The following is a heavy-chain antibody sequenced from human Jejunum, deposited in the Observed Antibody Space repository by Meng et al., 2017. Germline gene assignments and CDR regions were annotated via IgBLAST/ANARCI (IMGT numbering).Heavy chain of an antibody. J-gene: IGHJ4*02. CDR1: GYSFTNYG. V-gene: IGHV1-18*01. Sequence: QVQLVQSGAELKKPGASVTVSCKASGYSFTNYGTSWVRQAPGQGLEWMGWVSTSNGNTQYAQNVQGRLTMTTDTSTTTAYMELNSLRSDDTAVYYCARGNRPPQDYGDYAPWDYWGQGTLVTVSS. CDR2: VSTSNGNT. D-gene: IGHD4-17*01. CDR3: ARGNRPPQDYGDYAPWDY.